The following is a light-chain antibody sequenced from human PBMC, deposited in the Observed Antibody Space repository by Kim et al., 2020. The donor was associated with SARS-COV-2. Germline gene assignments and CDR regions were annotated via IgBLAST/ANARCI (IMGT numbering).Light chain of an antibody. J-gene: IGLJ3*02. CDR2: EDN. CDR3: QSYDSSNPWV. V-gene: IGLV6-57*02. CDR1: SGRIASGY. Sequence: TVTISCTGSSGRIASGYVQWYQQRPRSGPATMIFEDNRRPSRVPGRFCGSIASSCNAASLAISGLKTEDEADYYCQSYDSSNPWVFGGGTQLTVL.